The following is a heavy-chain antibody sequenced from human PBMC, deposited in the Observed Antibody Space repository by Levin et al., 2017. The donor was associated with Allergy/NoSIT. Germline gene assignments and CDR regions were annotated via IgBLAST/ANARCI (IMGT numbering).Heavy chain of an antibody. D-gene: IGHD5-12*01. Sequence: SETLSLTCTVSGGSISSSYWSWIRQPPGKGLEWIGYIYYSGSTNYNPSLKSRVTISVDTSKNQFSLRLNSVTDADTAVYYCARRGSGDDHFDYWGQGTLVTVSS. V-gene: IGHV4-59*08. CDR1: GGSISSSY. J-gene: IGHJ4*02. CDR3: ARRGSGDDHFDY. CDR2: IYYSGST.